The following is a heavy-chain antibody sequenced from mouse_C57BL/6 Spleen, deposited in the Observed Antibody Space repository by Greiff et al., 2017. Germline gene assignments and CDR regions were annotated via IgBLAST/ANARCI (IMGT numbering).Heavy chain of an antibody. D-gene: IGHD1-1*01. Sequence: VKLMESGPGLVAPSQSLSITCTVSGFSFTSYAISWVRQPPGKGLEWLGVIWTGGGTNYNSALKTRLSISKDNSKSHVFLKMNSLQTDDTARYYSARDYYGSTWGGYFDYWGQGTTLTVSS. CDR1: GFSFTSYA. V-gene: IGHV2-9-1*01. CDR3: ARDYYGSTWGGYFDY. CDR2: IWTGGGT. J-gene: IGHJ2*01.